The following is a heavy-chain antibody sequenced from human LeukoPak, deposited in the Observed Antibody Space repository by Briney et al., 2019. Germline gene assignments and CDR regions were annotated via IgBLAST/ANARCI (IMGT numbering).Heavy chain of an antibody. CDR3: AKTRPLDSSSWSHGDY. V-gene: IGHV3-21*04. D-gene: IGHD6-13*01. Sequence: GGSLRLSCAASGFTFSSYSMNWVRQAPGKGLEWVSSISSSSSYIYYADSVKGRFTISRDNAKNSLYLQMNSLRAEDTAVYYCAKTRPLDSSSWSHGDYWGQGTLVTVSS. CDR2: ISSSSSYI. CDR1: GFTFSSYS. J-gene: IGHJ4*02.